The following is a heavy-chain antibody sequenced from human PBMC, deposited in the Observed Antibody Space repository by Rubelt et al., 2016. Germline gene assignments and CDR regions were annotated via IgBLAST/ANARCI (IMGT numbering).Heavy chain of an antibody. Sequence: QVQLQQWGAGLLKPSETLSLTCAVYGGSFSGYYWSWIRQPPGKGLEWIGEINHSGSTNYNPSLKSRVTISVHTSNHPFSLKLSSVTAADTAVYYCARTFWSGYLVDYWGQGTLVTVSS. CDR2: INHSGST. CDR1: GGSFSGYY. V-gene: IGHV4-34*01. D-gene: IGHD3-3*01. J-gene: IGHJ4*02. CDR3: ARTFWSGYLVDY.